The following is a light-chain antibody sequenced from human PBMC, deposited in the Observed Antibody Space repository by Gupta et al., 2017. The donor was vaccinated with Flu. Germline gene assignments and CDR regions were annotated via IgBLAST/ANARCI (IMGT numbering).Light chain of an antibody. CDR1: QSVST. CDR2: DAS. V-gene: IGKV3-11*01. J-gene: IGKJ5*01. CDR3: QQRTNWPPSIT. Sequence: EVLLAQSPDTLSLSPGESTTLSCRASQSVSTIVWYQQKRGQPPRLLIYDASNRATGIPARFSGSGSGTDFTLTISNLEPGDFAVYYCQQRTNWPPSITFGQGTRLEIK.